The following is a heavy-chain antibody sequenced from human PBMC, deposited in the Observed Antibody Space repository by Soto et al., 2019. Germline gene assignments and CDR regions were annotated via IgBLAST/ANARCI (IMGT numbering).Heavy chain of an antibody. CDR2: ISAYNGDT. Sequence: QAQLVQSGGEVKKPGASVKISCRASGYTFTSYGYAWVRQAPGQGLEWMGWISAYNGDTNYAQKFKDRVTLTTDTSTPTANMELRNLGSDDTAVYYCARSGAYCTSITCLFDSFWGLGTLVTVSS. CDR3: ARSGAYCTSITCLFDSF. J-gene: IGHJ4*02. CDR1: GYTFTSYG. V-gene: IGHV1-18*01. D-gene: IGHD2-8*01.